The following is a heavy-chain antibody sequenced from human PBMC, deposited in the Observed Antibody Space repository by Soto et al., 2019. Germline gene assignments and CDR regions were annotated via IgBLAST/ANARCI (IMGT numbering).Heavy chain of an antibody. CDR3: ARDIGANSGYTFPHNYYYGMDV. V-gene: IGHV3-30-3*01. D-gene: IGHD5-12*01. CDR1: GFTFSSYA. Sequence: GGSLRLSCAASGFTFSSYAMSWVRQAPGKGLEWVSVISYDGSNKYYADSVKGRFTISRDNSKNTLYLQMNSLRAEDTAVYYCARDIGANSGYTFPHNYYYGMDVWGQGTTVTVSS. CDR2: ISYDGSNK. J-gene: IGHJ6*02.